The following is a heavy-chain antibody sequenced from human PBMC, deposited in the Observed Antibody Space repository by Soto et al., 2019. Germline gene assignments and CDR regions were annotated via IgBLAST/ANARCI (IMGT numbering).Heavy chain of an antibody. CDR3: XXSXXXYFXXSPDY. V-gene: IGHV1-18*01. D-gene: IGHD3-9*01. Sequence: QVQLVQSGAEVKKPGASVKVSXXASGXTFTSYGISXVRQAXGQGLEWMGWISAYNGNTNYAQKLQGRVTMTTDTSTSTAYMELRSLRSDDTAVYYXXXSXXXYFXXSPDYWGQGTLVTVSS. J-gene: IGHJ4*02. CDR1: GXTFTSYG. CDR2: ISAYNGNT.